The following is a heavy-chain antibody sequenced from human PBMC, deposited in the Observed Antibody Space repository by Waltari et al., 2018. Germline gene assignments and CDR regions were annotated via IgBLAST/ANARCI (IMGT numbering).Heavy chain of an antibody. CDR2: ISWNGGSI. CDR1: GFTFDDYA. V-gene: IGHV3-9*01. CDR3: AKVYGSGSSSLDY. J-gene: IGHJ4*02. Sequence: EVQLVESGGGLVQPGRSLRLSCAASGFTFDDYAMHWVRQAPGKGLEWVSGISWNGGSIGYADSVKGRFTISRDNAKNSLYLQMNSLRAEDTALYYCAKVYGSGSSSLDYWGQGTLVTVSS. D-gene: IGHD3-10*01.